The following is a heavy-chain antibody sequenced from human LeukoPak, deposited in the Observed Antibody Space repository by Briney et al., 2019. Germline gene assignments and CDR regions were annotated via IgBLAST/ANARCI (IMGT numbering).Heavy chain of an antibody. D-gene: IGHD1-1*01. CDR2: ISANGGET. J-gene: IGHJ2*01. CDR3: ARDDTGNSGHFDL. CDR1: GFTFSIYA. Sequence: GGSLRLSCAASGFTFSIYAMNWVRQAPGKGLEWVSSISANGGETHYPDSVKGRFTISRDNAKNSLYLQMYSLRDDDTAVYYCARDDTGNSGHFDLWGRGTLVTVSS. V-gene: IGHV3-23*01.